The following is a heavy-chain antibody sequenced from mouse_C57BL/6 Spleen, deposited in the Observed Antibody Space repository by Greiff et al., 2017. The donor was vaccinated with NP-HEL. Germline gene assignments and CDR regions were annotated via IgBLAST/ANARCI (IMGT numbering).Heavy chain of an antibody. J-gene: IGHJ1*03. CDR1: EYEFPSHD. CDR3: ARRDGNYWYFDV. Sequence: EVKVEESGGGLVQPGESLKLSCESNEYEFPSHDMSWVRKTPEKRLELVAAINSDGGSTYYPDTMERRFIISRDNTKKTLYLQMSSLRSEDTALYYCARRDGNYWYFDVWGTGTTVTVSS. D-gene: IGHD2-1*01. CDR2: INSDGGST. V-gene: IGHV5-2*03.